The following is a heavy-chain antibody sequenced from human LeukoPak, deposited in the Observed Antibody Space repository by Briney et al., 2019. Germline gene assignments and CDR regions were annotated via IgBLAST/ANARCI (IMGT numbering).Heavy chain of an antibody. J-gene: IGHJ4*02. D-gene: IGHD3-10*01. CDR2: IKSKTDGGTT. Sequence: GGSLRLSCAASGFTFSNAWMSWVRQAPGKGLEGVGRIKSKTDGGTTDYAAPVKGRFTISRDDSENTLFLQMNSLKTEDAAVYYCTTDGLMVRGVMHNDWGQGTLVTVSS. CDR1: GFTFSNAW. V-gene: IGHV3-15*01. CDR3: TTDGLMVRGVMHND.